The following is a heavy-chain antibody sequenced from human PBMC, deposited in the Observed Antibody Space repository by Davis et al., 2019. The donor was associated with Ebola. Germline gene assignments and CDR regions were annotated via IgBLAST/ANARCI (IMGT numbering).Heavy chain of an antibody. V-gene: IGHV3-15*07. D-gene: IGHD6-19*01. CDR1: GFPFSNAW. CDR3: ATTQWLREFDN. J-gene: IGHJ4*02. CDR2: TNRHSDVGTR. Sequence: GGSLRLSCAASGFPFSNAWMNWVRLAPSPLLPSVPRTNRHSDVGTRDYAASVRGRFIISRDKSNNTLYLEMNSLRVYDTAVYYCATTQWLREFDNWGQGTLVTVSS.